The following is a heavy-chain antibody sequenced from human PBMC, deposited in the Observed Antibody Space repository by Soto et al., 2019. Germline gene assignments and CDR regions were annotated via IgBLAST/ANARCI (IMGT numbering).Heavy chain of an antibody. V-gene: IGHV3-48*02. CDR1: GFTFSSYS. D-gene: IGHD1-26*01. Sequence: GGSLRLSCAASGFTFSSYSMNWVRQAPGKGLEWVSYISSSSSTIYYADSVKGRFTISRYNAKNSLYLQMNSLRDEDTAVYYCARYSTRIVGATIPGVDVWGKGTTVTVSS. J-gene: IGHJ6*04. CDR2: ISSSSSTI. CDR3: ARYSTRIVGATIPGVDV.